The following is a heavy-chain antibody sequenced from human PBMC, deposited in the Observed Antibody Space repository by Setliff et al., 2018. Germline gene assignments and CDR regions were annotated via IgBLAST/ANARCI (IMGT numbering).Heavy chain of an antibody. V-gene: IGHV1-69*13. CDR1: GGNFNNYA. J-gene: IGHJ3*02. CDR2: IIPLFGTT. Sequence: SVKVSCKAPGGNFNNYAINWVRQAPGQGLEWVGRIIPLFGTTNLAQEFQGRVTMTADESTETTYMDLTSLRSEDTAVYHCARGYQVTPPRADAFDIWGQGTLVTVS. CDR3: ARGYQVTPPRADAFDI. D-gene: IGHD2-2*01.